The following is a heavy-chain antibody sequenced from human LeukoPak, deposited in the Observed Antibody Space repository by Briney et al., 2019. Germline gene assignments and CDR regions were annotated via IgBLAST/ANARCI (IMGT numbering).Heavy chain of an antibody. CDR3: ARGLRDYVWGSYRYTIEPFDY. V-gene: IGHV1-8*01. Sequence: ASVKVSCKASGYTFTSYDINWVRQATGQGLEWMGWMNPNSGNTGYAQEFQGRVTMTRNTSISTAYMELSSLRSEDTAVYYCARGLRDYVWGSYRYTIEPFDYWGQGTLVTVSS. CDR2: MNPNSGNT. CDR1: GYTFTSYD. J-gene: IGHJ4*02. D-gene: IGHD3-16*02.